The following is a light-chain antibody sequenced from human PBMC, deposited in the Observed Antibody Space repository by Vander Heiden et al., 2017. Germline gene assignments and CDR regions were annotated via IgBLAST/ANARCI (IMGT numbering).Light chain of an antibody. CDR2: DDS. Sequence: SYVLTQPPSVSLAPGPPARITCGGNHIGSKSVNWYQQKPGQDPVLVVYDDSDRSSGLPGRVSGSNYVNTATMTSSRVEVGDEADYHCQVWDSSSDHWVFGGGTKLTVL. CDR1: HIGSKS. J-gene: IGLJ3*02. CDR3: QVWDSSSDHWV. V-gene: IGLV3-21*02.